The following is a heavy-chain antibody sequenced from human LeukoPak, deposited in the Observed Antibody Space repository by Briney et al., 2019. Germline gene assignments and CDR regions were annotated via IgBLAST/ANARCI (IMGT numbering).Heavy chain of an antibody. V-gene: IGHV1-18*01. CDR2: ISAYNGNT. D-gene: IGHD3-10*01. CDR3: ARGLYYGSGSYLSVY. CDR1: GYTFTSYG. Sequence: ASVKVSCKASGYTFTSYGISWVRQAPGQGLEWMGWISAYNGNTNYAQKLQGRVTMTTDTSTSTAYMELRSLRSDDTAVYYCARGLYYGSGSYLSVYWGQGTLVTVSS. J-gene: IGHJ4*02.